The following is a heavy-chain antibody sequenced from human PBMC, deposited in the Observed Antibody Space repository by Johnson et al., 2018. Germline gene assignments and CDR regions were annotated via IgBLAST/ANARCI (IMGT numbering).Heavy chain of an antibody. V-gene: IGHV3-30*18. CDR1: GFTFSSYA. J-gene: IGHJ6*03. Sequence: QVQLVESGGGVVQPGRSLRLSCAASGFTFSSYAMHWVRQAPGTGLEWVAFISYDGSNKYYADSVKGRFTISRDNSKNTLYLQLNSLRAEDTAVYYCAKSGYYYYMDVWGKGTTVTVSS. CDR2: ISYDGSNK. CDR3: AKSGYYYYMDV. D-gene: IGHD3-10*01.